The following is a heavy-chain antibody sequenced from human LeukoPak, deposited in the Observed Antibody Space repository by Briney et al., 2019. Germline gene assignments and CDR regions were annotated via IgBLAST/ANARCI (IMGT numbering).Heavy chain of an antibody. CDR1: GGTFSSYA. J-gene: IGHJ4*02. CDR2: IIPIFGTA. Sequence: ASVKVSCKASGGTFSSYAISWVRQAPGQGLEWMGGIIPIFGTANYAQKFRGRVTITADESTSTAYMELSSLRTEDTAVYYCASLGFPVQLERRVDYSDYWGQGTLVTVSS. CDR3: ASLGFPVQLERRVDYSDY. D-gene: IGHD1-1*01. V-gene: IGHV1-69*13.